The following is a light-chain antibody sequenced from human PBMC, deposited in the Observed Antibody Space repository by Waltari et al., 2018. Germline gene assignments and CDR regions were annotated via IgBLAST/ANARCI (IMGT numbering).Light chain of an antibody. Sequence: QSVLTQPPSVSGAPGQRVTISCTGGGSNIGAGYDVHWYRQLPGKAPELLIYGVNKRPPGVPDRFLGSLSGTSASLAITGLQAEDEADYYCQSYDTSLSVVFGGGTKLTV. CDR1: GSNIGAGYD. V-gene: IGLV1-40*01. CDR3: QSYDTSLSVV. J-gene: IGLJ2*01. CDR2: GVN.